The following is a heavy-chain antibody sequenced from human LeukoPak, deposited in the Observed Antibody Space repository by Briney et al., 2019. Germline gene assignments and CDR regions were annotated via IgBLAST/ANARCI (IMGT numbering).Heavy chain of an antibody. CDR1: GITFTTYG. CDR2: ISSSGGST. CDR3: AKRKTSPPRYFDL. V-gene: IGHV3-23*01. Sequence: GGSLRLSCAATGITFTTYGMSWVRQAPGKGLEWVSSISSSGGSTYYADSVKGRFTISRDNSKNTLFLQMNSLRGEDTAFYYCAKRKTSPPRYFDLWGRGTLVTVSS. D-gene: IGHD2-2*01. J-gene: IGHJ2*01.